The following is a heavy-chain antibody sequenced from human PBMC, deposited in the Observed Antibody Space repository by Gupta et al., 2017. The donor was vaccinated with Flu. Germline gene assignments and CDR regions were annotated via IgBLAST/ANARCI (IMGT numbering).Heavy chain of an antibody. D-gene: IGHD3-22*01. CDR3: ARIVGDYYDSSGYYWVSAYFDY. J-gene: IGHJ4*02. V-gene: IGHV2-26*01. Sequence: EWLAHIFSNDEKSYSTSLKSRLTISKDTSKSQVVLTMTNMDPVDTATYYCARIVGDYYDSSGYYWVSAYFDYWGQGTLVTVSS. CDR2: IFSNDEK.